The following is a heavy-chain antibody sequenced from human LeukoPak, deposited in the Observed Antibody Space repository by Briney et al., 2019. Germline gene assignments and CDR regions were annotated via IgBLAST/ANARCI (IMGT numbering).Heavy chain of an antibody. CDR1: GFTFTSSA. CDR2: IVVGSGNT. J-gene: IGHJ4*02. D-gene: IGHD4-17*01. V-gene: IGHV1-58*01. CDR3: AADPYDYGDYVLGY. Sequence: ASVNVSCKASGFTFTSSAVQWVRQARGQRLEWIGWIVVGSGNTNYAQKFQERVTITRDMPTNTAYMELSSLRSEDTAVYYCAADPYDYGDYVLGYWGQGTLVTVSS.